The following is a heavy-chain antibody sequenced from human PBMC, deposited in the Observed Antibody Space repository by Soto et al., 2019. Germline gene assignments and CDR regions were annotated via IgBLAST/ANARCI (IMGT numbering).Heavy chain of an antibody. V-gene: IGHV3-23*01. CDR1: EFDFSNFA. D-gene: IGHD5-18*01. J-gene: IGHJ4*02. CDR2: ITSSGGRT. CDR3: ATAFLGAVGYGDVLHFDY. Sequence: GSLRLSCAVSEFDFSNFAMSWVRQAPGKGLEWVSSITSSGGRTYYADSVQGRFTVSRDNSKNTLYLLMDSLRAEDTAMYYCATAFLGAVGYGDVLHFDYWGQGTLVTVSS.